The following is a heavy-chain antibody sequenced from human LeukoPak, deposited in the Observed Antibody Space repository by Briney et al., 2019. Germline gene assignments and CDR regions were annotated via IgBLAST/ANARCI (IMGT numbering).Heavy chain of an antibody. J-gene: IGHJ4*02. D-gene: IGHD7-27*01. CDR3: ASRKLGNDY. Sequence: KPSENPSPTRTLPGGSLSDYYLSWVRQSPGKGLEWIGYIYHTGSTSYSPSLKSRVTISADTSQNQFSLKLSSVTAADTAVYYCASRKLGNDYWGQGDLVTVSS. CDR1: GGSLSDYY. CDR2: IYHTGST. V-gene: IGHV4-59*01.